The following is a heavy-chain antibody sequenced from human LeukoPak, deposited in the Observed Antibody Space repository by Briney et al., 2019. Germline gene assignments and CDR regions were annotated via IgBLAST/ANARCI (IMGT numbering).Heavy chain of an antibody. CDR3: ARVKSSGWYLVWFDP. J-gene: IGHJ5*02. CDR2: SYYSGST. D-gene: IGHD6-19*01. CDR1: GGSISSSSYY. V-gene: IGHV4-39*07. Sequence: SETLSLTRTVSGGSISSSSYYWGWIRQPPGKGLEWIGSSYYSGSTYYNPSLKSRVTISVDTSKNQFSLKLSSVTAADTAVYYCARVKSSGWYLVWFDPWGQGTLVTVSS.